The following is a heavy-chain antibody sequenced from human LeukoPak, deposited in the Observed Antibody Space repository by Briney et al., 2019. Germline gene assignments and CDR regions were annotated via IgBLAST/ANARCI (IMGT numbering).Heavy chain of an antibody. Sequence: SGTLSLTCTVSGGSISSGDYYWSWIRQPPGKGLEWIGYIYYSGSTYYNPSLKSRVTISVDTSKNQFSLKLSSVTAADTAVYYCARAQNLGYCSSTSCYHFDYWGQGTLVTVSS. V-gene: IGHV4-30-4*08. CDR2: IYYSGST. CDR1: GGSISSGDYY. D-gene: IGHD2-2*01. J-gene: IGHJ4*02. CDR3: ARAQNLGYCSSTSCYHFDY.